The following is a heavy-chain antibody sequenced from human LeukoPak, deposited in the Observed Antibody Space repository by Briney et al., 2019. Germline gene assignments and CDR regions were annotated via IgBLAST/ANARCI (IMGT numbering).Heavy chain of an antibody. CDR1: GLTFSNYA. V-gene: IGHV3-21*01. D-gene: IGHD2-8*01. J-gene: IGHJ4*02. Sequence: GGSLRLSCAASGLTFSNYAMNWVRQAPGKGLEWVSAISGSGGDTYYADSVKGRFTISRDNAKNSLYLQMNSLRAEDTAVYYCARELGVVFSYYFDYWGQGTLVTVSS. CDR2: ISGSGGDT. CDR3: ARELGVVFSYYFDY.